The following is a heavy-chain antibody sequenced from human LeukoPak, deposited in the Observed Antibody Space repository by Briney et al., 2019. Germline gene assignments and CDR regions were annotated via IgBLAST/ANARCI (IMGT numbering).Heavy chain of an antibody. CDR3: ATDFYDST. CDR2: IRSNSDGGTI. Sequence: PGGSLRLSCATSGFTFSNAWMNWVRQAPGKGLEWVGRIRSNSDGGTIESPAPVKGRFTLSRDDSKTTLYLQMNSLQTEDTAVYYCATDFYDSTWGQGTLVTVSS. J-gene: IGHJ5*02. CDR1: GFTFSNAW. V-gene: IGHV3-15*07. D-gene: IGHD3-22*01.